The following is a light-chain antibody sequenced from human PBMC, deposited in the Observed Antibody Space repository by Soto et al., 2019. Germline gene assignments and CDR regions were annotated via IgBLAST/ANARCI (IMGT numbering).Light chain of an antibody. Sequence: EIVLTQSPGTLSLSPGERATLYCRASQSVGSNYLAWYQQKPGQAPTVLIYGASSRATGIPDRFSGSGSGADFTLTISRLEPEDFAVYYCQQYTTSPFTFGPGTTVDIK. CDR1: QSVGSNY. CDR2: GAS. V-gene: IGKV3-20*01. CDR3: QQYTTSPFT. J-gene: IGKJ3*01.